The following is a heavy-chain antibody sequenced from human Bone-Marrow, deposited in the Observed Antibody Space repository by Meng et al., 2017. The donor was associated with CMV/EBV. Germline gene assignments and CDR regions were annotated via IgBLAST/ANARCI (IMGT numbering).Heavy chain of an antibody. CDR1: GFNFRSYW. D-gene: IGHD3-9*01. J-gene: IGHJ4*02. Sequence: GESLKISCVGSGFNFRSYWMSWVRQAPGKGLEWVANIMQTGKEKYSVDSVKGRFTISRDNDNNSLYLQMNSLRVEDTAVYYCASQFDLVDYWGQGTLVTVSS. V-gene: IGHV3-7*01. CDR3: ASQFDLVDY. CDR2: IMQTGKEK.